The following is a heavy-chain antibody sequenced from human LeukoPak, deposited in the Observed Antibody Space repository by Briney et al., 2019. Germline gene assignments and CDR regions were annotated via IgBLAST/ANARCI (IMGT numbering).Heavy chain of an antibody. Sequence: GGSLRLSCAASGFTFSSYEMDWVRQAPGKGLEWVSYISSTGSPISYADSVKGRFTISRDNAKNSLYLQMNSLRAEDTAVYYCARGAGGYFDYWGQGILVTVSS. CDR3: ARGAGGYFDY. CDR2: ISSTGSPI. V-gene: IGHV3-48*03. D-gene: IGHD3-10*01. CDR1: GFTFSSYE. J-gene: IGHJ4*02.